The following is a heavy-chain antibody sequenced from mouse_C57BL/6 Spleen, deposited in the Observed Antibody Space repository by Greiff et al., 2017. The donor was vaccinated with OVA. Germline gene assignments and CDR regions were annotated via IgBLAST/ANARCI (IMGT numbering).Heavy chain of an antibody. V-gene: IGHV1-80*01. J-gene: IGHJ3*01. CDR2: IYPGDGDT. CDR3: ARGADYDDAWFAY. Sequence: QVQLQQSGAELVKPGASVKISCKASGYAFSSYWMHWVKQRPGEGLEWIGQIYPGDGDTNYNGKFKGKATLTADKSSSTAYMQLSSLTSEDSAVYYCARGADYDDAWFAYWGQGTLVTVSA. CDR1: GYAFSSYW. D-gene: IGHD2-4*01.